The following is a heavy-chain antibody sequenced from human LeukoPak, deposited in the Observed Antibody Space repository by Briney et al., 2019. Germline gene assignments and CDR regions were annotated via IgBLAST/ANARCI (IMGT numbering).Heavy chain of an antibody. CDR3: AKDLGWELPAEAY. CDR2: IYGSGVSI. Sequence: PGGSLRLSCVASGFTFGKYFMNWVRQAPGKGLEWLATIYGSGVSISYADSVKGRFTISRDNSKNTLYLQMNSLRAEDTAMYFCAKDLGWELPAEAYWGQGILVTVSS. CDR1: GFTFGKYF. J-gene: IGHJ4*02. D-gene: IGHD1-26*01. V-gene: IGHV3-23*01.